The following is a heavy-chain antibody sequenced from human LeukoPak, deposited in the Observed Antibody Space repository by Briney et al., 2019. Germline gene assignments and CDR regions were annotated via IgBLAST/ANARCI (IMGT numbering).Heavy chain of an antibody. CDR1: GFTFSDYY. CDR2: IYYSGST. V-gene: IGHV4-38-2*02. CDR3: ARDGGGSYGYIEDWFDP. Sequence: GSLRLSCAASGFTFSDYYMTWIRQPPGKGLEWIGSIYYSGSTYYNPSLKSRVTISVDTSKNQFSLKLSSVTAADTAVYYCARDGGGSYGYIEDWFDPWGQGTLVTVSS. J-gene: IGHJ5*02. D-gene: IGHD5-18*01.